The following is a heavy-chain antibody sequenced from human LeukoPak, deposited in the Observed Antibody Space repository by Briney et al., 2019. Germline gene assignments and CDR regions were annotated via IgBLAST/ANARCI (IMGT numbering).Heavy chain of an antibody. V-gene: IGHV3-23*01. CDR1: GFIFNYYA. CDR2: IRSRGDTT. Sequence: GGSLSLFCAISGFIFNYYAMLCVRQAPGKGLELVSGIRSRGDTTFYADSVKGRFTISNDNSKNPLYLQMTSPKAEDTAAYYCVKDVYLNSGGPYTDWGQGTLVTVAP. J-gene: IGHJ4*02. D-gene: IGHD2-2*02. CDR3: VKDVYLNSGGPYTD.